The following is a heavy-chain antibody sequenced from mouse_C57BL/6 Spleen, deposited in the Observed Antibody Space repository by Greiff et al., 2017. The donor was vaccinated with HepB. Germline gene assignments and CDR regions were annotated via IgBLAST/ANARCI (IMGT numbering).Heavy chain of an antibody. D-gene: IGHD1-1*01. V-gene: IGHV14-1*01. CDR3: TTEVYYGSSFYFDY. CDR2: IDPEDGDT. CDR1: GFNIKDYY. J-gene: IGHJ2*01. Sequence: VQLQQSGAELVRPGASVKLSCTASGFNIKDYYMHWVKQRPEQGLEWIGRIDPEDGDTEYAPKFQGKATMTADTSSNTAYLQLSSLTSEDTAVYYCTTEVYYGSSFYFDYWGQGTTLTVSS.